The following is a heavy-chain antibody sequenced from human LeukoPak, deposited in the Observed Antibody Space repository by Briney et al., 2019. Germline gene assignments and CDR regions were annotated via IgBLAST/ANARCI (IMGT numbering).Heavy chain of an antibody. V-gene: IGHV3-21*01. CDR1: GFTFSDYN. Sequence: PGGSLRLSCVASGFTFSDYNMNWVRQSPEKGLEWVSSITSGTTYIYYADSVRGRFTLSRDNAKNSLYLQMNSLRAEDTAVYYRASSLTIFGVVTRDMDVWGEGTTVTVSS. J-gene: IGHJ6*03. CDR3: ASSLTIFGVVTRDMDV. CDR2: ITSGTTYI. D-gene: IGHD3-3*01.